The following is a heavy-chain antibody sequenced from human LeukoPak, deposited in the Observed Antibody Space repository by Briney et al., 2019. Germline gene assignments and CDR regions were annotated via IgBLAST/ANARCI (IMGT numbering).Heavy chain of an antibody. CDR2: IYYSGST. V-gene: IGHV4-59*08. D-gene: IGHD3-10*01. CDR1: GGSISSYY. Sequence: SETLSLTCTVSGGSISSYYWSWIRQPPGKGLEWIGYIYYSGSTNYNPSLKSRVTISVDTSKNQFSLKLSSVTAADTAVYHCARHGAVTGARFRGWFDPWGQGTLVTVSS. CDR3: ARHGAVTGARFRGWFDP. J-gene: IGHJ5*02.